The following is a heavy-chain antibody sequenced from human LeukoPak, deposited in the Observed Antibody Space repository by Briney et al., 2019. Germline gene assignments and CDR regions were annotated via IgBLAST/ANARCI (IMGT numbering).Heavy chain of an antibody. CDR1: GFTFSDYY. CDR3: ARVVYCSGGSCQIFAFDI. Sequence: PRGSLRLSCAASGFTFSDYYMSWIRQAPGKGLEWVSYISSTGSTIFYADSVKGRFIISRENAKNSLYLQMNSLRAEDTAVYYCARVVYCSGGSCQIFAFDIWGQGTMVTVSS. J-gene: IGHJ3*02. D-gene: IGHD2-15*01. CDR2: ISSTGSTI. V-gene: IGHV3-11*01.